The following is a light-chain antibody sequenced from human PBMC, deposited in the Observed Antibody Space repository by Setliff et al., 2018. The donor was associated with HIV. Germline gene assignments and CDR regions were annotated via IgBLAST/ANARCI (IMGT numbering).Light chain of an antibody. CDR3: LKXXXXXXXXX. Sequence: QPPSASGTPGQRVTISCSGSSSNIGSNIVNWYQHLPGXAPKLLXXXXXXRPSGVPDRFSGSKSGPSXXLAIRXXXSADXADFXXLKXXXXXXXXXFGSGTKVTVL. CDR2: XXX. J-gene: IGLJ1*01. V-gene: IGLV1-44*01. CDR1: SSNIGSNI.